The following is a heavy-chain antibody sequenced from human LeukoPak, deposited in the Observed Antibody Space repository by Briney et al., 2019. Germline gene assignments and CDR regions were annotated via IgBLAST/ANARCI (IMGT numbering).Heavy chain of an antibody. CDR1: GFTFSSYS. J-gene: IGHJ4*02. Sequence: GGSLRLSCAASGFTFSSYSMNWVRPAPGKGLEWVSYISSSSSTIYYADSVKGRFTISRDNAKNSLYLQMNSLRAEDTAVYYCASGEDYDSSGYRYFDYWGQGTLVTVSS. CDR2: ISSSSSTI. CDR3: ASGEDYDSSGYRYFDY. V-gene: IGHV3-48*04. D-gene: IGHD3-22*01.